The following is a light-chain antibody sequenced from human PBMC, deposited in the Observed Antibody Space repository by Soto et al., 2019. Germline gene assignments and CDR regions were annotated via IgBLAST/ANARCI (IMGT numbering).Light chain of an antibody. CDR3: QQYKTWPPIT. V-gene: IGKV3-15*01. CDR1: QSVSNS. Sequence: EIVMTQSPATLSVSPGERATLSCRASQSVSNSLAWYQQKPGQAPRLLIYETSTRATGIPARFGGSGSGTEFTLTISSLQSEDFALYYCQQYKTWPPITFGQGTRLEIK. CDR2: ETS. J-gene: IGKJ5*01.